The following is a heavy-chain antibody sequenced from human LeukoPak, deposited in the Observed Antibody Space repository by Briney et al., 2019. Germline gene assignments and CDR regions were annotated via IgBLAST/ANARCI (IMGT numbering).Heavy chain of an antibody. CDR3: ARSSEYGDPFNY. Sequence: PSETLSLTCTVSGGSISSSSYYWGWIRQPPGKGLEWLESIYYSGSTYYSPSLKGRVTISVDTSKNQFSLKLTSVTAADTAVYYCARSSEYGDPFNYWGQGTLVTVSS. CDR2: IYYSGST. D-gene: IGHD4-17*01. CDR1: GGSISSSSYY. J-gene: IGHJ4*02. V-gene: IGHV4-39*01.